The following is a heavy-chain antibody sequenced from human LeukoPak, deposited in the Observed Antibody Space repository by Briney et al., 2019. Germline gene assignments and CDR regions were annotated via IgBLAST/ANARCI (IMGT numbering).Heavy chain of an antibody. Sequence: GRSLRLSCAASGFTFSSSWMSWVRQAPGKGLECVDNIKEDGDDKYYVDSVKGPFTISKHNATNSLFLQMNSLRAEDTAVYYCARGRWRHGMDVWGQGTTVTVSS. CDR1: GFTFSSSW. V-gene: IGHV3-7*05. J-gene: IGHJ6*02. D-gene: IGHD4-23*01. CDR2: IKEDGDDK. CDR3: ARGRWRHGMDV.